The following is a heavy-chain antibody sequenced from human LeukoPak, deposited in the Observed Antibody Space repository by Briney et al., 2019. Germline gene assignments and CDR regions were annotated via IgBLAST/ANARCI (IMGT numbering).Heavy chain of an antibody. CDR1: GFTFSNYA. Sequence: GGSLRLSCTASGFTFSNYAMSWVRQAPGTGLQWVSAISCSGGDTYHADSVKGRFTISRDKSKNTVVLQMNSLRVDDMGVYYCARQIGYCSGGSCYFDNWGQGTLVTVSS. D-gene: IGHD2-15*01. CDR2: ISCSGGDT. J-gene: IGHJ4*02. V-gene: IGHV3-23*01. CDR3: ARQIGYCSGGSCYFDN.